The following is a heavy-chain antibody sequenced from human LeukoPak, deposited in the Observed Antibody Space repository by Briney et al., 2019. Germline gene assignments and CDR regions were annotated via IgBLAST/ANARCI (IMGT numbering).Heavy chain of an antibody. CDR2: ISSSSNYI. CDR1: GFIFNSYT. J-gene: IGHJ4*02. CDR3: AREAVGFDY. D-gene: IGHD2-15*01. V-gene: IGHV3-21*06. Sequence: GSLRLSCAASGFIFNSYTMNWVRQAPGKGLEWVSSISSSSNYIYYADSVKGRFTISRDNAKNSLFPQMNSLRAEDTAVYYCAREAVGFDYWGQGTLVTVSS.